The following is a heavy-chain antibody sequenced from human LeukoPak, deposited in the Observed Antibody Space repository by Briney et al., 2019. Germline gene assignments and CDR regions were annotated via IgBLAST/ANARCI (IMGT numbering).Heavy chain of an antibody. J-gene: IGHJ4*02. CDR1: GFTFSSYG. Sequence: PGGSLRLSCAASGFTFSSYGMHWVRQAPGKGLEWVAVISYDGSNKYYADSVKGRFTISRDNSKNTLYLQMNSLRAEDTAVYYCAKGHLGSNDYWGQGTLVTVSS. CDR2: ISYDGSNK. V-gene: IGHV3-30*18. CDR3: AKGHLGSNDY. D-gene: IGHD7-27*01.